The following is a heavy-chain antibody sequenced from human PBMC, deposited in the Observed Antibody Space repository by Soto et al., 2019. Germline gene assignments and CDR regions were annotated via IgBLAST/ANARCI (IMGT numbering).Heavy chain of an antibody. J-gene: IGHJ4*02. CDR3: ARCRCFSYFDY. CDR2: INHSGST. Sequence: QVQLQQWGAGLLKPSETLSLTCAVYGGSFSGYYWSWIRQPPGKGLEWIGEINHSGSTNYNPSLKRRVTLSVDTSKHQFSLKLSSVTAADTAVYYCARCRCFSYFDYWGQGTLVTVSS. CDR1: GGSFSGYY. D-gene: IGHD2-8*01. V-gene: IGHV4-34*01.